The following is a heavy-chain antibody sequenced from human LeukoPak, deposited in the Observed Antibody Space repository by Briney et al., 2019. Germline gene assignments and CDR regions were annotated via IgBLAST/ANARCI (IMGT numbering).Heavy chain of an antibody. J-gene: IGHJ6*03. CDR2: IYYSWST. CDR3: ARVWARDCSSTSCYRYYYYYYMDV. V-gene: IGHV4-59*12. Sequence: SETLSLTCTVSGGSISSYYWSWIRQPPGKGLEWIGYIYYSWSTNYNPSLKSRVTISVDTSKNQFSLKLSSVTAADTAVYYCARVWARDCSSTSCYRYYYYYYMDVWGKGTTVTVSS. CDR1: GGSISSYY. D-gene: IGHD2-2*02.